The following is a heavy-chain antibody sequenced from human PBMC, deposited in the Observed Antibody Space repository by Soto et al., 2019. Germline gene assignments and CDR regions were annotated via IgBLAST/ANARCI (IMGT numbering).Heavy chain of an antibody. Sequence: EVQLVESGGGLVQPGGSLRLSCAASGFTVSSNYMSWVRQAPGQGLEWVSAIYSGGSTYYADSVKGRFTISRHNSKNTLYRQMNSLRAEDTAVYYCASTSHYDYYYGMDVWGQGTTVTVSS. J-gene: IGHJ6*02. V-gene: IGHV3-53*04. CDR2: IYSGGST. CDR3: ASTSHYDYYYGMDV. CDR1: GFTVSSNY.